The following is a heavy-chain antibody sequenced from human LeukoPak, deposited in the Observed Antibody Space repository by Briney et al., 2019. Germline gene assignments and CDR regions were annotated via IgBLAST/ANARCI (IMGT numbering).Heavy chain of an antibody. V-gene: IGHV3-21*01. CDR2: INGSSSYV. Sequence: KPGGSLRLSCAASGFTFNTYSMDWVRQAPGKGLEWVSSINGSSSYVYYADSLKGRFTISRDNAKNSLYLQMNSLRAEDTAVYYCARGTVAGTPDFDFWGQGTLVTVSS. J-gene: IGHJ4*02. CDR1: GFTFNTYS. D-gene: IGHD6-19*01. CDR3: ARGTVAGTPDFDF.